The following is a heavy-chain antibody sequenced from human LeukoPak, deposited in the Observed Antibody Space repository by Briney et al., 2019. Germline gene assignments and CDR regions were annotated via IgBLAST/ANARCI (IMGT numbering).Heavy chain of an antibody. CDR2: INHSGST. J-gene: IGHJ5*02. CDR1: GGSFSGYY. V-gene: IGHV4-34*01. CDR3: ARGSFLTIFGVVKSNWFDP. Sequence: PSETLSLTCAVYGGSFSGYYWSWIRQPPGKGLEWIGEINHSGSTTYNPSLKSRVTISVDTSKNQFSLKLSSVTAADTAVYYCARGSFLTIFGVVKSNWFDPWGQGTLVTVSS. D-gene: IGHD3-3*01.